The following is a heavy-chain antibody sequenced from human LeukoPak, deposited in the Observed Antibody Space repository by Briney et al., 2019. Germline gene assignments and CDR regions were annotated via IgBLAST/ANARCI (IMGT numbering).Heavy chain of an antibody. CDR1: GFTVSRNY. V-gene: IGHV3-53*01. CDR3: ARTANDYDGSGFFDY. Sequence: GGPLRLSCAASGFTVSRNYMNWVRQAPGKGLEWVSVIYSGGNTYYADSVKGRFTTSRDNSKNTLYLQMNRLRAEDTAVYYCARTANDYDGSGFFDYWGHGTLVTVSS. J-gene: IGHJ4*01. CDR2: IYSGGNT. D-gene: IGHD3-22*01.